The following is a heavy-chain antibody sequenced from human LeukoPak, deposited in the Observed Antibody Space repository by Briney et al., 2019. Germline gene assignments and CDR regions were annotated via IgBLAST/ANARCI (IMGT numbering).Heavy chain of an antibody. V-gene: IGHV4-61*02. CDR2: IYTSGST. J-gene: IGHJ4*02. Sequence: SETLSLTCTVSGGSISTGSYYWNWIRQPAGKGLEWIERIYTSGSTNYTPSLNSRVTLSVDTSKNQFSLKLNSVTAADTAVYYCARVARSMSSSSEDSWGQGTLVTVSS. CDR3: ARVARSMSSSSEDS. CDR1: GGSISTGSYY. D-gene: IGHD6-13*01.